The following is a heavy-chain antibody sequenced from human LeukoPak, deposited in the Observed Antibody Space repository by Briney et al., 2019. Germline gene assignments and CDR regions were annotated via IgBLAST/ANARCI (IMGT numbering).Heavy chain of an antibody. CDR3: AVGGF. CDR2: ISYDGSNK. CDR1: GFTFSSYG. J-gene: IGHJ4*02. Sequence: GRSLRLSCAASGFTFSSYGLHWVRQAPGKGLEWVAVISYDGSNKYYADSVKGRFTISRDNSKNTLYLQMNSLRAEDTAVYYCAVGGFWGQGTLVTVSS. D-gene: IGHD3-16*01. V-gene: IGHV3-30*03.